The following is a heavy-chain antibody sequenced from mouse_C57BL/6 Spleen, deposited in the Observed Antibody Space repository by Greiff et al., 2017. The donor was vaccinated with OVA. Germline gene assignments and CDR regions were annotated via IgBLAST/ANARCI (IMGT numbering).Heavy chain of an antibody. Sequence: EVKLMESGGGLVKPGGSLKLSCAASGFTFSDYGMHWVRQAPEKGLEWVAYISSGSSTIYYADTVKGRFTISRDNAKNTRFLQMTSLRSEDTAMYYCARDYYGSSSFAYWGQGTLVTVSA. CDR3: ARDYYGSSSFAY. V-gene: IGHV5-17*01. J-gene: IGHJ3*01. CDR2: ISSGSSTI. CDR1: GFTFSDYG. D-gene: IGHD1-1*01.